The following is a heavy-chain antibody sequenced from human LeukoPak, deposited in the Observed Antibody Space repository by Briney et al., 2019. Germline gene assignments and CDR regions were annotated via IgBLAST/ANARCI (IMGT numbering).Heavy chain of an antibody. J-gene: IGHJ4*02. V-gene: IGHV1-69*04. D-gene: IGHD3-10*01. CDR2: IIPILGIA. CDR1: GGTFSSYA. CDR3: ARADPYGSGSYYIDY. Sequence: SVKVSCKASGGTFSSYAISWVRQAPGQGLEWMGRIIPILGIANYAQKFQGRVTTTADKSTSTAYMELSSLRSEDTAVYYCARADPYGSGSYYIDYWGQGTLVTVSS.